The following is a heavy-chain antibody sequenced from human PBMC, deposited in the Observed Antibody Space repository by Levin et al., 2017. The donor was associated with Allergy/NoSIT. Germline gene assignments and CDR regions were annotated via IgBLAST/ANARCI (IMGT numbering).Heavy chain of an antibody. CDR1: GFTFSSYG. CDR2: IWYDGSNK. J-gene: IGHJ6*02. CDR3: AREWGPELVPPGVADYYYYYGMDV. V-gene: IGHV3-33*01. Sequence: GGSLRLSCAASGFTFSSYGMHWVRQAPGKGLEWVAVIWYDGSNKYYADSVKGRFTISRDNSKNTLYLQMNSLRAEDTAVYYCAREWGPELVPPGVADYYYYYGMDVWGQGTTVTVSS. D-gene: IGHD6-13*01.